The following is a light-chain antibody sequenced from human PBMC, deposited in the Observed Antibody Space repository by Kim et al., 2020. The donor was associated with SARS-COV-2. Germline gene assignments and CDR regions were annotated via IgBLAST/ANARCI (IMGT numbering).Light chain of an antibody. CDR3: QHRKT. J-gene: IGKJ1*01. CDR1: QYITRG. Sequence: SPLSASVGDRVTITCRASQYITRGLAWYQQKPGKAPKLLIYDASTLDSGVPSRFRGSGSGTEFTLTISSLQPDDFARYYCQHRKTFGQGTKVDIK. V-gene: IGKV1-5*01. CDR2: DAS.